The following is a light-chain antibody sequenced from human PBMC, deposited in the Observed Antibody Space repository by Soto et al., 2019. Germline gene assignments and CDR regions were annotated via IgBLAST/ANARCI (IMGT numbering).Light chain of an antibody. V-gene: IGKV1-39*01. J-gene: IGKJ4*01. CDR1: QNINNY. CDR3: QKSDRTPLT. CDR2: AAS. Sequence: DIQMTQSPSSLSAYVGDRVTITCRASQNINNYLNWYQQKPGRAPKLLIYAASSLQGGVPSRFSGSGSGTYFTLTISSLQREDFATYYCQKSDRTPLTFGGGTRVEIK.